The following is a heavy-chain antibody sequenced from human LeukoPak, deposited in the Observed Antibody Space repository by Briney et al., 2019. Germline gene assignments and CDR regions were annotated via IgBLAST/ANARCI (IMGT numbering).Heavy chain of an antibody. J-gene: IGHJ4*02. V-gene: IGHV1-46*01. CDR3: ARDWELGY. CDR2: ITPSGGSI. CDR1: GGTFSSYA. Sequence: ASVKVSCKASGGTFSSYAISWVRRAPGQGLEWMGVITPSGGSITSAQKFQGRVTMTRDTSTSTVYMELSSLRSEDTAVYFCARDWELGYWGQGTLVTVSS. D-gene: IGHD1-26*01.